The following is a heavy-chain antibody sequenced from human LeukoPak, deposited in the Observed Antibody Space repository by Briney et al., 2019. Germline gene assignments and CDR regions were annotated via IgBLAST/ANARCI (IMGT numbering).Heavy chain of an antibody. J-gene: IGHJ1*01. V-gene: IGHV3-30*03. D-gene: IGHD6-13*01. Sequence: PGGSLRLSCAASGFTFSSYGMHWVRQAPGKGLEWVAVISYDGSNKYYADSVKGRFTISRDNSKNTLYLQMNSLRAEDTAVYYCARHDSSSLVPRTREHFQHWGQGTLVTVSS. CDR1: GFTFSSYG. CDR3: ARHDSSSLVPRTREHFQH. CDR2: ISYDGSNK.